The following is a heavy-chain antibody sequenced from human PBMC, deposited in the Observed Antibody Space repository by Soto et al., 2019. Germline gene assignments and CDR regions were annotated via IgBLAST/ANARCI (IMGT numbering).Heavy chain of an antibody. V-gene: IGHV3-74*01. J-gene: IGHJ4*02. Sequence: PGGSLRLSCAASGFTFSSYWMHWVRQAPGKGLVWVSRINSDGSSTSYADSVKGRFTISRDNAKNTLYLQMNSLRAEDTAVYYCATSVYCTNGVCQFDYWGQGTLVTVSS. D-gene: IGHD2-8*01. CDR3: ATSVYCTNGVCQFDY. CDR1: GFTFSSYW. CDR2: INSDGSST.